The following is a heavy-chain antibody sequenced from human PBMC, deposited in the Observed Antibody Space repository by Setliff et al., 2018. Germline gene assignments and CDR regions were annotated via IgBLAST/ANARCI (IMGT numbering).Heavy chain of an antibody. CDR1: GGSY. J-gene: IGHJ6*03. V-gene: IGHV4-59*04. CDR2: LHFSGKI. D-gene: IGHD3-3*01. CDR3: GLWTGYRGYYYYMDV. Sequence: PSETLSLTCAVSGGSYWGWIRQSPGKGLEWNGGLHFSGKIYYYNPSLKSRVTMSVDTSEKQFTLNLSSMTAADTAVYYCGLWTGYRGYYYYMDVWGKGTTVTVSS.